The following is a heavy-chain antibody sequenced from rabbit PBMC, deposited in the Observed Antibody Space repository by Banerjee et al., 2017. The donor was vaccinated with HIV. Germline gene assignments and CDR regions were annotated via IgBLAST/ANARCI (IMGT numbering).Heavy chain of an antibody. CDR2: IGTINGQI. J-gene: IGHJ4*01. CDR3: ARDLAYTTGTIYYGYFNL. D-gene: IGHD1-1*01. CDR1: GFDFSSDYW. V-gene: IGHV1S40*01. Sequence: QSLEESGGDLVKPGASLTLTCTASGFDFSSDYWICWVRQAPGKGLEWIECIGTINGQIYYSDWAKGRFTISKASSTTVTLQMTSLTAADTATYFCARDLAYTTGTIYYGYFNLWGPGTLVTVS.